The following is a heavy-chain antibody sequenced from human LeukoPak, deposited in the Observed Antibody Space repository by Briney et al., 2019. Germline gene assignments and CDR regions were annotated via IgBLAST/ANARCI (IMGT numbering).Heavy chain of an antibody. CDR1: GFTFSSYW. D-gene: IGHD3-3*01. V-gene: IGHV3-7*01. J-gene: IGHJ4*02. CDR2: IKQDGSEK. Sequence: PGGSLRLSCAASGFTFSSYWMSWVRQAPGKGLEWVAKIKQDGSEKYYGDSVKGRFTISRDNSKNTLYLQMNSLRAEATAVYYCAKHYDFWSGYYYFDYWGQGPLVTVSS. CDR3: AKHYDFWSGYYYFDY.